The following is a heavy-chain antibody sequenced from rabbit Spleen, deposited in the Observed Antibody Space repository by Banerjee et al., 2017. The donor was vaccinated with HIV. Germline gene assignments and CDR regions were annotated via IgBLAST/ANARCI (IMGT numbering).Heavy chain of an antibody. CDR2: IDAGSSGFT. CDR3: ARDTSSSFSSYGMDL. Sequence: EESGGDLVKPGASLTLTCTASGFSFSFSNYLCWVRQPPGKGPEWIACIDAGSSGFTYFATWAKGRFTCSKSSSTTVTLQMTRLTAADTATYFCARDTSSSFSSYGMDLWGPGTLVTVS. CDR1: GFSFSFSNY. D-gene: IGHD1-1*01. J-gene: IGHJ6*01. V-gene: IGHV1S40*01.